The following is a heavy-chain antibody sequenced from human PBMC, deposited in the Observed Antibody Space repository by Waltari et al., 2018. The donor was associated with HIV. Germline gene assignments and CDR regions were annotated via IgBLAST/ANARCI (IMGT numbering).Heavy chain of an antibody. CDR1: GGSISSSSYY. Sequence: QLQLQESGPGLVKPSETLSLTCTVSGGSISSSSYYWGWIRQPPGKGLEWIGSIYYSGSTYYNPSLKSRVTISVDTSKNQFSLKLSSVTAADTAVYYCARQKGIAVAGTGWFDPWGQGTLVTVSS. CDR2: IYYSGST. V-gene: IGHV4-39*01. J-gene: IGHJ5*02. CDR3: ARQKGIAVAGTGWFDP. D-gene: IGHD6-19*01.